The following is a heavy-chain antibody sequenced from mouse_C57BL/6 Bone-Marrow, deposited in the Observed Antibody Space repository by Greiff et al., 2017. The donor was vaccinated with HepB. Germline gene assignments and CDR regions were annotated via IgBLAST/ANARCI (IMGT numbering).Heavy chain of an antibody. CDR2: IYPRSGNT. J-gene: IGHJ2*01. V-gene: IGHV1-81*01. CDR1: GYTFTSYG. Sequence: VHVKQSGAELARPGASVKLSCKASGYTFTSYGISWVKQRTGQGLEWIGEIYPRSGNTYYNEKFKGKATLTADKSSSTAYMELRSLTSEDSAVYFCARDYYYGSSYFDYWGQGTTLTVSS. D-gene: IGHD1-1*01. CDR3: ARDYYYGSSYFDY.